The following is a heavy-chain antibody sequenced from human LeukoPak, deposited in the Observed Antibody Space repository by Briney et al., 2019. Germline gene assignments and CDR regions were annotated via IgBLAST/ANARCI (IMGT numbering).Heavy chain of an antibody. J-gene: IGHJ4*02. Sequence: ASVKVSCKASGYIFTSYPIHWVRQAPGQRLEWMGWINTGNGNTKYSQRFEGRVTVTTDTSAAAAYMELSSLRSEDTAVYYCARDRAMADYWGQGTLVAVSS. CDR2: INTGNGNT. CDR1: GYIFTSYP. CDR3: ARDRAMADY. V-gene: IGHV1-3*04. D-gene: IGHD5-18*01.